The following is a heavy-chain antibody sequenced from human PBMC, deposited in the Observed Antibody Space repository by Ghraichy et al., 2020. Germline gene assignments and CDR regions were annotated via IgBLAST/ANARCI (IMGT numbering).Heavy chain of an antibody. CDR1: GGPISSYY. CDR2: IYYSGST. D-gene: IGHD6-13*01. V-gene: IGHV4-59*01. CDR3: ARSRSSSWYGWGAVGNWFDP. J-gene: IGHJ5*02. Sequence: SETLSLTCTVSGGPISSYYWSWIRQPPGKGLEWIGYIYYSGSTNYNPSLKSRVTISVDTSKNQFSLKLSSVTAADTAVYYCARSRSSSWYGWGAVGNWFDPWGQGTLVTVSS.